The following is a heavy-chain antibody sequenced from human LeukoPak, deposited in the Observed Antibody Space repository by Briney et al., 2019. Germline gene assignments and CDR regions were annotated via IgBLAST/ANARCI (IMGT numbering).Heavy chain of an antibody. CDR2: ISGSGGST. CDR3: AKVSRQQLVFDY. CDR1: GFTFSSYA. J-gene: IGHJ4*02. D-gene: IGHD6-13*01. V-gene: IGHV3-23*01. Sequence: QSGGSLRLSCAASGFTFSSYAMSWARQAPGKGLEWVSAISGSGGSTYYADSVKGRFTISRDNSKNTLYLQMNSLRAEDTAVYYCAKVSRQQLVFDYWGQGTLVTVSS.